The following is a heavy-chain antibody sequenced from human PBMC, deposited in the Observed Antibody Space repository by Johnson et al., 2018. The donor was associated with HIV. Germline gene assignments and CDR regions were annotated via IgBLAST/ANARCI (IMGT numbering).Heavy chain of an antibody. D-gene: IGHD3-3*01. CDR2: IPYDGNNK. J-gene: IGHJ3*02. V-gene: IGHV3-30-3*01. CDR3: ARGPILEWLSGDGFDM. CDR1: GFTFSSYA. Sequence: QVQLVESGGGVVQPGRSLRLSCAASGFTFSSYAMHWVRQAPGKGLEWVAVIPYDGNNKYYADSVKGRFTISRDNSKNTLYLQMNSLRVEDTAMYYCARGPILEWLSGDGFDMWGQGTKVTV.